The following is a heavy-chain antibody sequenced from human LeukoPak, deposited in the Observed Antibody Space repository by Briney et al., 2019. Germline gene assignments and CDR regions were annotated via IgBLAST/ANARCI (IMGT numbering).Heavy chain of an antibody. CDR3: TREGGVGPGY. CDR1: GFYFSEYS. CDR2: IFGDGPSL. J-gene: IGHJ4*02. D-gene: IGHD3-16*01. V-gene: IGHV3-21*01. Sequence: GGSLRLSCAASGFYFSEYSMNWVRQAPGKGLEGVSSIFGDGPSLYYADSVTGRFTISRDNAKNSLTLQMNSLRVDDTAVYYCTREGGVGPGYWGRGTLVTVSS.